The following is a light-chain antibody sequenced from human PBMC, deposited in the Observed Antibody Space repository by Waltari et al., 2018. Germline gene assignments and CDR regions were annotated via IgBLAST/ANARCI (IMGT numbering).Light chain of an antibody. CDR1: SDDVGGYNL. Sequence: QSALTQPASVSGSPGQSITISCTGTSDDVGGYNLVSWYQQSSGKAPKLIIYEVHKLPSGVSSRFSASRSGNTASLTISGLQSEDEANYYCCSYAGTISWVFGGGTKVTVL. J-gene: IGLJ3*02. CDR2: EVH. V-gene: IGLV2-23*02. CDR3: CSYAGTISWV.